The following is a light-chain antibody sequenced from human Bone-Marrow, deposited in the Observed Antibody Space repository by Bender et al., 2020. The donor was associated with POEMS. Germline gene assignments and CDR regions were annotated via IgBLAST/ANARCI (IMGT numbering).Light chain of an antibody. Sequence: QSVLTQPPSASGTPGQRVTISCSGSTSNIGTNYVYWYQQLPGTAPRLVVYSNYQRPSGVPDRFSGSKSGHTASLTISGLQAEDEADYYCSSYTTSNTVVFGGGTKLTVL. CDR2: SNY. V-gene: IGLV1-47*02. CDR3: SSYTTSNTVV. J-gene: IGLJ2*01. CDR1: TSNIGTNY.